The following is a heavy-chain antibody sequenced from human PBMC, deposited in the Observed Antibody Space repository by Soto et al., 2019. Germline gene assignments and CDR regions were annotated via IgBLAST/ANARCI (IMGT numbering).Heavy chain of an antibody. Sequence: EVQLVESGGGLVQPGGSLRLSCAASGCTFSSDNMNWVRQAPGKGLEWISDISLSSSTIFYADSVKGRFTISRDNAKNSLYLQMNSLRAEDTAVYYCARDSRNYYYYMDVWGKGTTVTVSS. J-gene: IGHJ6*03. CDR2: ISLSSSTI. V-gene: IGHV3-48*01. CDR1: GCTFSSDN. CDR3: ARDSRNYYYYMDV.